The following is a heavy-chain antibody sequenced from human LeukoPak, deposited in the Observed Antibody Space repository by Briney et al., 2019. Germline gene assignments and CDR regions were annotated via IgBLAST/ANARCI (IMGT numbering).Heavy chain of an antibody. CDR3: ARGVGYSYGVFDY. Sequence: SETLSLTCSVSGGSMSSYYWSWIRQPPGNGLDWIGYIYYSGSTNYNPSLKSRVTISVDTSKNQFSLKLSSVTAADTAVYYCARGVGYSYGVFDYWGQGTLVTVSS. CDR1: GGSMSSYY. V-gene: IGHV4-59*01. J-gene: IGHJ4*02. CDR2: IYYSGST. D-gene: IGHD5-18*01.